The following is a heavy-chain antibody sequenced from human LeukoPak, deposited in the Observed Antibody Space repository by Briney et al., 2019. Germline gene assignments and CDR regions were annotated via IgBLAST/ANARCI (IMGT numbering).Heavy chain of an antibody. V-gene: IGHV3-30*18. CDR2: ISYDGSNK. D-gene: IGHD3-3*01. CDR1: GFTFSSYG. J-gene: IGHJ6*03. CDR3: AKTLEGSYMDV. Sequence: GGSLRLSCAASGFTFSSYGMHWVRQAPGKGLEWVAVISYDGSNKYYADSVKGRFTISRDNSRNTLYLQMNSLRAEDTAVYYCAKTLEGSYMDVWGKGTTVTVSS.